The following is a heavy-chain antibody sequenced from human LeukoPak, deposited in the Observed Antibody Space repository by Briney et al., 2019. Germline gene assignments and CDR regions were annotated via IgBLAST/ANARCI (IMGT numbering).Heavy chain of an antibody. D-gene: IGHD1-26*01. CDR2: INPGNGDT. Sequence: ASVKVSCKTSGYSFTSQDMHWVRQAPGQSLEWMGCINPGNGDTKYSQEFQGRVTITRDTSASTAYMELSSLRSEDMAVYYCARDEDGVVGASYWGQGTLVTVSS. CDR1: GYSFTSQD. CDR3: ARDEDGVVGASY. J-gene: IGHJ4*02. V-gene: IGHV1-3*03.